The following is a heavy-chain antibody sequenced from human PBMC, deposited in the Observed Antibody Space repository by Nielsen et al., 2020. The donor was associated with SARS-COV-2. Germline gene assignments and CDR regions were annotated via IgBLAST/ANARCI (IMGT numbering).Heavy chain of an antibody. D-gene: IGHD2-21*01. V-gene: IGHV3-30*18. J-gene: IGHJ4*02. CDR3: AKARAGRYPQSRILDN. Sequence: GESLKISCAVSGFTISNYGMQWVRQAPGKGLEWVATMSHDGRLKWYADSVKGRFTISRDYSKGTLHLQMNSLRAEDTAVYYCAKARAGRYPQSRILDNWAQGTLVTVSA. CDR1: GFTISNYG. CDR2: MSHDGRLK.